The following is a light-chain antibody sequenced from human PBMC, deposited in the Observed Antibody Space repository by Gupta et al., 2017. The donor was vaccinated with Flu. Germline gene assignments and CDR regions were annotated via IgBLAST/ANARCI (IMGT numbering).Light chain of an antibody. CDR2: RDK. V-gene: IGLV3-9*01. Sequence: CGGTNIGSDNVNWYQQKPGQAPVLIIYRDKTRPSGIPERFSASNSGNTATLTISGAQAGDEAGYYCQLWVSGTAVFGGGTKLTVL. CDR3: QLWVSGTAV. CDR1: NIGSDN. J-gene: IGLJ2*01.